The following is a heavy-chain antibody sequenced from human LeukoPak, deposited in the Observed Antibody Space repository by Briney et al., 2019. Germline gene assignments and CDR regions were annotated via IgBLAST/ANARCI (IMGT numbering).Heavy chain of an antibody. J-gene: IGHJ6*02. D-gene: IGHD1-14*01. V-gene: IGHV3-7*01. CDR1: GFTFSSHW. Sequence: SGGSLRLSCVASGFTFSSHWMSWVRQAPGKGLEWVANIRQDGSEKYYVDSVKGRFTISRDNAKNSVYVQMNSLRAEDAAVYYCARVSKFRTNPDVYGMDVWGQGTTVTVSS. CDR3: ARVSKFRTNPDVYGMDV. CDR2: IRQDGSEK.